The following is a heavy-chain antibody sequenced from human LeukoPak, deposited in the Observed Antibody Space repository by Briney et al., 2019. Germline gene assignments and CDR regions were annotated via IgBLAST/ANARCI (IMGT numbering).Heavy chain of an antibody. Sequence: TGGSPRLSCAASGFTFSSYAMSWVRQAPGKGLEWVSAISGSGGSTYYADSVKGRFTISRDNSKNTLYLQMNSLRAEDTAVYYCXXXXXILTGYYNNYGMDVWGQGTTVTVSS. CDR1: GFTFSSYA. CDR3: XXXXXILTGYYNNYGMDV. V-gene: IGHV3-23*01. CDR2: ISGSGGST. J-gene: IGHJ6*02. D-gene: IGHD3-9*01.